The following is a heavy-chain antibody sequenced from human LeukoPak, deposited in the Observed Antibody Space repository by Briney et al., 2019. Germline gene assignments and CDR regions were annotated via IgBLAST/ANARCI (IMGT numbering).Heavy chain of an antibody. J-gene: IGHJ4*02. Sequence: GGSLRLSCAASGFTFSSYGMSWVRQGPGKGLEWVSAISGSVGGTSYTDSVKGRFTIYRDNSNNTLYQQMNSLTAEDTAEYYCAKDPYSGSYFDYWGQETLVTVSS. CDR2: ISGSVGGT. D-gene: IGHD1-26*01. V-gene: IGHV3-23*01. CDR1: GFTFSSYG. CDR3: AKDPYSGSYFDY.